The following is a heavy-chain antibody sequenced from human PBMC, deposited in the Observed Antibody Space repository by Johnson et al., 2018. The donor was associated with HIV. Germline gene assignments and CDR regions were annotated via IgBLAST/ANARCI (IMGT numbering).Heavy chain of an antibody. CDR1: GFTFSSYA. D-gene: IGHD2-8*02. J-gene: IGHJ3*02. Sequence: QVQLVESGGGVVQPGRSLRLSCAASGFTFSSYAMHWVRQAPGKGLEWVAVISYDGSNKYYADSVKGRFTISRDNSKNTLYLQMNSLRAEDTAVYYCAKDRNALYWWSDAFDMWGQGTMVTVSS. CDR2: ISYDGSNK. V-gene: IGHV3-30-3*01. CDR3: AKDRNALYWWSDAFDM.